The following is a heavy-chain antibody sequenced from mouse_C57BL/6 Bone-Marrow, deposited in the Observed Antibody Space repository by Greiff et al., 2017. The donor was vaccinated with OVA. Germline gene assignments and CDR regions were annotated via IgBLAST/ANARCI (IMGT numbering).Heavy chain of an antibody. V-gene: IGHV14-4*01. CDR3: TTGYGSETWFAY. D-gene: IGHD1-1*01. CDR1: GFTLTDDS. Sequence: VQLQQSGAELVRPGASVKLSCTASGFTLTDDSMHWVKQRPEQGLVWIGWFDPENGDTEYASKFQGTATITADTSSNTAYLQLSSLTSEDTAVYYCTTGYGSETWFAYWGQGTLVTVSA. CDR2: FDPENGDT. J-gene: IGHJ3*01.